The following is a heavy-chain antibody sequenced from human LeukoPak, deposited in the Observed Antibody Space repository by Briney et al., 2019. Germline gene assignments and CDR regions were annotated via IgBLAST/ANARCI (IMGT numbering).Heavy chain of an antibody. D-gene: IGHD1-26*01. CDR1: GFTFSSSA. CDR2: ISDSGGDT. CDR3: SKGGSYAPLDY. J-gene: IGHJ4*02. V-gene: IGHV3-23*01. Sequence: GGSLRLSCAASGFTFSSSAMTWVRQAPGKGLEWVSAISDSGGDTIYTASVRDRFTVPRVNSKNTLYLHMNSLRAEGTAVYYCSKGGSYAPLDYWGQGTLVTVSS.